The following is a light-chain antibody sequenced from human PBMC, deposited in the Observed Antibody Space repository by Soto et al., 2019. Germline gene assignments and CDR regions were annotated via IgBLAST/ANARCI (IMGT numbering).Light chain of an antibody. CDR1: ISDFVVYNY. V-gene: IGLV2-14*01. J-gene: IGLJ2*01. Sequence: QSALTQPASVSGSPGQSITISCTGTISDFVVYNYVSWYQQHPGKAPKLMIYGVTNRPSGVSDRFSGSKSGNTASLTISALQAEDEADYYCTSYTSVTIVVFGGGTKLTVL. CDR2: GVT. CDR3: TSYTSVTIVV.